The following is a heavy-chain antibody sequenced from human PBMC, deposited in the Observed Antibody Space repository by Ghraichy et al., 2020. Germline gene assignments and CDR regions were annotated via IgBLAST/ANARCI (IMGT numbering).Heavy chain of an antibody. CDR1: GYTFTSYD. D-gene: IGHD2-2*01. CDR2: MNPNSGNT. V-gene: IGHV1-8*01. CDR3: ARGRKVPAAIKNNWFDP. Sequence: ASVKVSCKASGYTFTSYDINWVRQATGQGLEWMGWMNPNSGNTGYAQKFQGRVTMTRNTSISTAYMELSSLRSEDTAVYYCARGRKVPAAIKNNWFDPWGQGTLVTVSS. J-gene: IGHJ5*02.